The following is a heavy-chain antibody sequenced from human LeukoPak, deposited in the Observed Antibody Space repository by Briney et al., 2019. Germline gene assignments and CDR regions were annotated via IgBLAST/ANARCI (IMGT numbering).Heavy chain of an antibody. Sequence: GASVKVSCTASGGTFSSYAISWVRQAPGQGLEWMGGIIPIFGTANYAQKFQGRVTITADESTSTAYMELSSLRSEDTAVYYCAAGIVVVTAIGAFDIWGQGTMVTVSS. CDR3: AAGIVVVTAIGAFDI. J-gene: IGHJ3*02. D-gene: IGHD2-21*02. V-gene: IGHV1-69*13. CDR2: IIPIFGTA. CDR1: GGTFSSYA.